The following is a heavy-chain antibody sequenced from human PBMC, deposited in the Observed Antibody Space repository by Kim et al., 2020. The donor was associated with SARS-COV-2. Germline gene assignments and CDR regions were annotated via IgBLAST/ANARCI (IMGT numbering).Heavy chain of an antibody. Sequence: SETLSLTCAVSGGSISSGGYSWSWIRQPPGKGLEWIGYIYHSGSTYYNPSLKSRVTISVDRSKNQFSLKLSSVTAADTAVYYCARSPIAAAGKRGYYFDYWGQETLGTVSS. CDR3: ARSPIAAAGKRGYYFDY. CDR1: GGSISSGGYS. CDR2: IYHSGST. D-gene: IGHD6-13*01. J-gene: IGHJ4*02. V-gene: IGHV4-30-2*01.